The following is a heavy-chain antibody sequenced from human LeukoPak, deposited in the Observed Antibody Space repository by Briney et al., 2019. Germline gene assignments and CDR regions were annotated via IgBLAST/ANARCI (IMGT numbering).Heavy chain of an antibody. Sequence: PSETLSLTCTVSGYSISSGYYWGWIRQPPGKGLEWIGSIYHSGSTYYNPSLKSRVTISVDTSENQFSLKLSSVTAADTAVYYCARDIETGFGELFSDYWGQGTLVTVSS. V-gene: IGHV4-38-2*02. CDR2: IYHSGST. D-gene: IGHD3-10*01. CDR1: GYSISSGYY. CDR3: ARDIETGFGELFSDY. J-gene: IGHJ4*02.